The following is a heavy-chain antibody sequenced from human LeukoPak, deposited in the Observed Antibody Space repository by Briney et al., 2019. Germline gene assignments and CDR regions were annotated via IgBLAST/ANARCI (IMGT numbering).Heavy chain of an antibody. CDR1: GGSLSGYY. D-gene: IGHD4-17*01. CDR3: ARDINYGYWYFDL. V-gene: IGHV4-59*01. CDR2: IYYSGST. Sequence: PSETLSLTCTVSGGSLSGYYWSWIRQPPGKGLEYIGYIYYSGSTNYNPSLTSRVTISLDTSKNQCSLKLSSVTAADTAVYYCARDINYGYWYFDLWGRGTLVTVSS. J-gene: IGHJ2*01.